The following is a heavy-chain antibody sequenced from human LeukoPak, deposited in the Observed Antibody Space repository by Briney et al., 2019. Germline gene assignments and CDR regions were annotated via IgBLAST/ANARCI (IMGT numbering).Heavy chain of an antibody. CDR1: GFT. CDR3: ARGSAMVVVLGWYFDL. Sequence: GGSLRLSCAASGFTGSAKKGLVWVSRLNTDGSHTTYTDSVKGRAFISRDDSRNTVSLQMSGLRIDDTALYHCARGSAMVVVLGWYFDLWGRGTLVTVSS. D-gene: IGHD2-15*01. CDR2: LNTDGSHT. V-gene: IGHV3-74*01. J-gene: IGHJ2*01.